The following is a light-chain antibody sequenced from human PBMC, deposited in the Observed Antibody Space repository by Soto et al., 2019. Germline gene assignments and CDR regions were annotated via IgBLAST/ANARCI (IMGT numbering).Light chain of an antibody. V-gene: IGKV3-15*01. CDR2: SAS. Sequence: EIVLTQSPGTLSLSPGERGTLSCRASQNLGTLYLAWFQQKSGQAPRLLIYSASRRATGIPARFSGSGSGTEFTLTISSLQSGDFAVYYCQQYNNWPPITFGQGTRLEIK. CDR1: QNLGTLY. CDR3: QQYNNWPPIT. J-gene: IGKJ5*01.